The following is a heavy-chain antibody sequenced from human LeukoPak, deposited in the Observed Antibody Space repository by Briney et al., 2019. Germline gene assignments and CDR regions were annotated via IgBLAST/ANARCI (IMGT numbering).Heavy chain of an antibody. Sequence: ASVKVSCKASGYTFTSYGISWVRQAPGQGLEWMGWISAYNGNTNYAQKLQGRVTMTTDTSTSTAYMELRSLRSDDTAVYYCARDDQWELLPNPWRRRKDIPLGYWGQGTLVTVSS. D-gene: IGHD1-26*01. J-gene: IGHJ4*02. V-gene: IGHV1-18*01. CDR3: ARDDQWELLPNPWRRRKDIPLGY. CDR1: GYTFTSYG. CDR2: ISAYNGNT.